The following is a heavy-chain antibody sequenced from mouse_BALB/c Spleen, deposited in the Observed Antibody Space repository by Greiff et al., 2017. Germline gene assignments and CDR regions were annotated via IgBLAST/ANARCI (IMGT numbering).Heavy chain of an antibody. CDR2: INPSNGRT. V-gene: IGHV1S81*02. D-gene: IGHD2-14*01. Sequence: VQLQQPGAELVKPGASVKLSCKASSYTFTSYWMHWVKQRPGQGLEWIGEINPSNGRTNYNEKFKSKATLTVDKSSSTAYMQLSSLTSEDSAVYYCARGYYRYEDYAMDYWGQGTSFTVSS. CDR1: SYTFTSYW. J-gene: IGHJ4*01. CDR3: ARGYYRYEDYAMDY.